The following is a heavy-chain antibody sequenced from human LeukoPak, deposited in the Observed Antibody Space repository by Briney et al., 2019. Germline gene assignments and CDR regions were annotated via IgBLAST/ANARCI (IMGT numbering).Heavy chain of an antibody. CDR3: ARDVGYYDILTGYYKEYYFDY. D-gene: IGHD3-9*01. CDR1: GGSISSSSYY. CDR2: IYYSGST. J-gene: IGHJ4*02. Sequence: PSETLSLTCTVSGGSISSSSYYWSWIRQPPGKGLEWIGYIYYSGSTNYNPSLKSRVTISVDTSKNQFSLKLSSVTAADTAVYYCARDVGYYDILTGYYKEYYFDYWGQGTLVTVSS. V-gene: IGHV4-61*01.